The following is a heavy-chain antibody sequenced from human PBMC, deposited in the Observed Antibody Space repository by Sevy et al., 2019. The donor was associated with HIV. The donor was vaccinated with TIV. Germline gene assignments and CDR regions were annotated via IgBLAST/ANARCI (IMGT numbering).Heavy chain of an antibody. CDR2: ISGSGGST. Sequence: GGSLRLSCAASGFTFSSYAMSWVRQAPGKGLEWVSAISGSGGSTYYADSVKGRFTISRDNSKNTLYLQMNSRRAEDTAVYYCAKDGSAYDSSGYYSFDYWGQGTLVTVSS. CDR1: GFTFSSYA. D-gene: IGHD3-22*01. CDR3: AKDGSAYDSSGYYSFDY. J-gene: IGHJ4*02. V-gene: IGHV3-23*01.